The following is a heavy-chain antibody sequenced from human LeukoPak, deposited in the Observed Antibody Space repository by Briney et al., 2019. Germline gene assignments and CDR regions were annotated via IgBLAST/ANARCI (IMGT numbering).Heavy chain of an antibody. D-gene: IGHD3-22*01. J-gene: IGHJ3*02. V-gene: IGHV1-46*01. Sequence: ASVKVSCKASGYTFTSYYMHWVRQAPGQGLEWMGIINPSGGSTSYAQKFQGRVTMTRDTSTSTVYMELSSLRSEDTAVYYCARVVRRYDSSGASLAFDIWGQGTMVTVSS. CDR1: GYTFTSYY. CDR2: INPSGGST. CDR3: ARVVRRYDSSGASLAFDI.